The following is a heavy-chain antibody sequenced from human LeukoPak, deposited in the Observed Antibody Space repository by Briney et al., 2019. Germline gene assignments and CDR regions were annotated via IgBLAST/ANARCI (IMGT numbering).Heavy chain of an antibody. CDR1: GFTFSSYA. D-gene: IGHD5-24*01. CDR2: ISGSGGST. J-gene: IGHJ4*02. Sequence: PGGSLRLSCAASGFTFSSYAMSWVRQAPGKGLGWVSAISGSGGSTYYAGSVKGRFTISRDNSKNTLYLQMNSLRAEDTAVYYCATFVEMATIVDYWGQGTLVTVSS. V-gene: IGHV3-23*01. CDR3: ATFVEMATIVDY.